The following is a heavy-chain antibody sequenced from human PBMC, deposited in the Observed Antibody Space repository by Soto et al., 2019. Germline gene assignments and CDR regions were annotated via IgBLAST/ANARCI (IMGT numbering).Heavy chain of an antibody. CDR3: ATDRRYSGYDFGARAAVY. CDR2: FDPEDGET. Sequence: ASVKVSCKVSGYTLTELSMHWVRQAPGKGLEWMGGFDPEDGETIYAQKFQGRVTMTEDTSTDTAYMELSSLRSEDTAVYYCATDRRYSGYDFGARAAVYWGQGTLVPVSS. V-gene: IGHV1-24*01. D-gene: IGHD5-12*01. CDR1: GYTLTELS. J-gene: IGHJ4*02.